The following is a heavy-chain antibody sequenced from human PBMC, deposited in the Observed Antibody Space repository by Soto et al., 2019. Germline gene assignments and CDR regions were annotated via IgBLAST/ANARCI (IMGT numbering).Heavy chain of an antibody. CDR3: ARDSPKGYYDSSGPKTRWFDP. V-gene: IGHV4-4*07. D-gene: IGHD3-22*01. CDR2: IYTSGST. CDR1: GGSISSYY. Sequence: SETLSLTCTVSGGSISSYYWSWIRQPAGKGLEWIGRIYTSGSTNYNPSLTSRVTMSVDTSKNQFSLKLSSVTAADTAVYYCARDSPKGYYDSSGPKTRWFDPWGQGTLVTVS. J-gene: IGHJ5*02.